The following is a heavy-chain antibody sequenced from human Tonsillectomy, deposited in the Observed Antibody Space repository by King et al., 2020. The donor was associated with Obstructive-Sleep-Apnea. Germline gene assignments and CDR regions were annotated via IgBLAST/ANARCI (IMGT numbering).Heavy chain of an antibody. CDR1: GFTVSSKY. D-gene: IGHD6-19*01. J-gene: IGHJ4*02. CDR2: IYSGGST. V-gene: IGHV3-53*04. Sequence: VQLVESGGGLVQPGVSLRLSCAASGFTVSSKYMSWVRQAPGKGLVGVSVIYSGGSTYYADSVKGRLPITRHNSKNTLYLQMNSLRAEDTAVYYCARAVAGTNYFDYWGQGTLVTVSS. CDR3: ARAVAGTNYFDY.